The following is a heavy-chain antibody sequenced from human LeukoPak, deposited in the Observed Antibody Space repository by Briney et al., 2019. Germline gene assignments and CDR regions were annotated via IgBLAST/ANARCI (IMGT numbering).Heavy chain of an antibody. Sequence: GGSLRPSCAASGFSFSVYEMHWVRQAPGKGLEWISDISSSGTTTYYADSVKGRFTISRDNAKNSLYLQMNSLRAEDTAVYYRTTLTVATNFDYWGQGTLVTVSS. CDR3: TTLTVATNFDY. J-gene: IGHJ4*02. V-gene: IGHV3-48*03. CDR1: GFSFSVYE. CDR2: ISSSGTTT. D-gene: IGHD5-12*01.